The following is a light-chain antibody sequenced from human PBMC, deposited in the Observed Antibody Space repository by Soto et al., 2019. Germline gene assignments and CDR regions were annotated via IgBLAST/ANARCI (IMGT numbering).Light chain of an antibody. CDR2: EGT. CDR1: SSDVGNYNL. Sequence: SALAQPASGSASPGQSIAISCTGTSSDVGNYNLVSWYQQHPGKAPKLMIYEGTKRPSGVSNRFSGSKSGNTASLTISGLQAEDEADYYCCSYAGSSFYVFGTGTKVTVL. J-gene: IGLJ1*01. V-gene: IGLV2-23*01. CDR3: CSYAGSSFYV.